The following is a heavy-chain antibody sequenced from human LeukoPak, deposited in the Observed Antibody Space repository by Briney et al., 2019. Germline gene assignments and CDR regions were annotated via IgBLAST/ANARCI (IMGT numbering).Heavy chain of an antibody. J-gene: IGHJ4*02. V-gene: IGHV1-2*02. CDR3: ARVTMIVVARDPFDY. CDR1: GYTFTGYY. Sequence: AASVKVSCKASGYTFTGYYMHWVRQAPGQGLEWMGWINPNSGGTNYAQKFQGRVTMTRDTSISTAYMELSRLRSDDTAVYYCARVTMIVVARDPFDYWGQGTLVTVPS. CDR2: INPNSGGT. D-gene: IGHD3-22*01.